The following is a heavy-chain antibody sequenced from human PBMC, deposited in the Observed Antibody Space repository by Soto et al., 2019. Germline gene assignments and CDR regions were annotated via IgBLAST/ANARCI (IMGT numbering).Heavy chain of an antibody. V-gene: IGHV3-23*01. D-gene: IGHD6-13*01. Sequence: GGSLRLSCVASGFTFSSYAMSWVRQAPGKGLEWVSAISGSGGSTYYADSVKGRFTISRDNSKNTLYLQMNSLRAEDTAVYYCAKKGRGRIAAAGTIFDYWGQGTLVTVSS. J-gene: IGHJ4*02. CDR3: AKKGRGRIAAAGTIFDY. CDR1: GFTFSSYA. CDR2: ISGSGGST.